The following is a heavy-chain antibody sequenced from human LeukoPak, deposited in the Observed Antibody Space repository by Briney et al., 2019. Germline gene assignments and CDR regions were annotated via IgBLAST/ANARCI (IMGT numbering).Heavy chain of an antibody. J-gene: IGHJ4*02. CDR3: ARGQYCSSTSCYLAPFDY. CDR1: GFTFSSYS. D-gene: IGHD2-2*01. Sequence: GGSLRLSCAASGFTFSSYSMNWVRQAPGKGLEWVSSISSSSSYIYYADSVKGRFTISRDNAKNSLYLQMNSLRAEDTAVYYCARGQYCSSTSCYLAPFDYWGQGTLVTVSS. V-gene: IGHV3-21*01. CDR2: ISSSSSYI.